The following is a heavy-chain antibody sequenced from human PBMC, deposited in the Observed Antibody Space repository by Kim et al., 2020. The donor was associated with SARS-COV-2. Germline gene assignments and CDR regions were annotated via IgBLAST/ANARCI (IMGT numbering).Heavy chain of an antibody. D-gene: IGHD3-16*01. Sequence: YADSVKGRCTISRDNSRNTLSVQLNSLGAEDTDIYYCAKCQSNWGKDAFDIWGLGTMVTVST. V-gene: IGHV3-23*01. J-gene: IGHJ3*02. CDR3: AKCQSNWGKDAFDI.